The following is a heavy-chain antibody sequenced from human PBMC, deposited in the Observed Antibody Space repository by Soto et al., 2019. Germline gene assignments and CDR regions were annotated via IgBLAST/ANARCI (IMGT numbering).Heavy chain of an antibody. Sequence: QVQLQESGPGLVKPSQTLSLTCTVSGGSISSGGYYWSWIRQHPGKGLEWIGYIYYSGSTYYNPYLRSRVTISVDRSKNQHSLKLSSVTAADTAVYYCARGRKFGWSGALPDAFDIWGQGTMVTVSS. CDR2: IYYSGST. D-gene: IGHD3-3*01. J-gene: IGHJ3*02. V-gene: IGHV4-31*03. CDR1: GGSISSGGYY. CDR3: ARGRKFGWSGALPDAFDI.